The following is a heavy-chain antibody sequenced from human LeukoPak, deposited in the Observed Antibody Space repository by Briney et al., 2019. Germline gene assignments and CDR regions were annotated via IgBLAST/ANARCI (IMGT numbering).Heavy chain of an antibody. V-gene: IGHV3-66*01. CDR2: IHSGGST. Sequence: GGSLRLSCAASGFTASSNYMSWVRQAPGKGLEWVLVIHSGGSTYYADSVKGRFTNSRDNSKNTRYLQMNRLRAEDTAVYYCAREGSSSSWELDYWGQGTLVTVSS. D-gene: IGHD6-13*01. J-gene: IGHJ4*02. CDR3: AREGSSSSWELDY. CDR1: GFTASSNY.